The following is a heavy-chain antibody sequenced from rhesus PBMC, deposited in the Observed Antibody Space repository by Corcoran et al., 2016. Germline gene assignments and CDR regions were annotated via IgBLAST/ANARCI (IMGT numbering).Heavy chain of an antibody. CDR3: ARGRGGF. D-gene: IGHD2-39*02. CDR1: GGSISSSY. J-gene: IGHJ4*01. CDR2: IYGSGSST. Sequence: QVQLQESGPGLVKPSETLSLTCAVSGGSISSSYWSWLRQAPGKGLEWIGYIYGSGSSTNSNPSLKSRVTLSVETSKNQLSLKLSSVTAADTAVYYCARGRGGFWGQGVLVTVSS. V-gene: IGHV4S11*01.